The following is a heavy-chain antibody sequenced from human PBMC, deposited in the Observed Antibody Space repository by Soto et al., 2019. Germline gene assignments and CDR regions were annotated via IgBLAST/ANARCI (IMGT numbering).Heavy chain of an antibody. J-gene: IGHJ3*01. CDR3: AREKHGTGDALDV. CDR1: GYIFTTYS. Sequence: ASVKVSCKASGYIFTTYSLHWVRQAPGQRLEWMGWINAGNGDTKYSQNFQGRVTFTRDTSASTVYMGLNSLTSEETAVYYCAREKHGTGDALDVWGQGTMVTVSS. D-gene: IGHD1-1*01. V-gene: IGHV1-3*01. CDR2: INAGNGDT.